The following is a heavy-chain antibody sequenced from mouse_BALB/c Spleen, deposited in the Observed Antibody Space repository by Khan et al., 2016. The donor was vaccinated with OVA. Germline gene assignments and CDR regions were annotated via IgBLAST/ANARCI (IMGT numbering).Heavy chain of an antibody. CDR3: TRDRIDY. CDR1: GYIFTTYW. J-gene: IGHJ2*01. Sequence: LQQSGAELAKPGASAKMSCKASGYIFTTYWMHWVKQRPGQGLEWIGYINPTSGYTDYNEKFKDRATLSADKSSSTAYMQLSSLTSEDSTVYYCTRDRIDYWGQGTTLTVSS. V-gene: IGHV1-7*01. CDR2: INPTSGYT.